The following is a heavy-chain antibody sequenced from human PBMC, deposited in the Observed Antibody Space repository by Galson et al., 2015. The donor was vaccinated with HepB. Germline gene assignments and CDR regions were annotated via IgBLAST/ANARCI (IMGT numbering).Heavy chain of an antibody. CDR3: ARPGPDYGDYYAFDI. CDR2: IYYSGST. Sequence: SETLSLTCTVSGGSISSSSYYWGWIRQPPGKGLEWIGSIYYSGSTYYNPSLKSRVTISVDTSKNQFSLKLSSVTAADTAVYYCARPGPDYGDYYAFDIWGQGTMVTVSS. J-gene: IGHJ3*02. CDR1: GGSISSSSYY. V-gene: IGHV4-39*01. D-gene: IGHD4-17*01.